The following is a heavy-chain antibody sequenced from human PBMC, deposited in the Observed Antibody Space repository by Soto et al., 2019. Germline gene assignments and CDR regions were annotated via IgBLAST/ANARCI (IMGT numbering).Heavy chain of an antibody. V-gene: IGHV5-51*01. CDR2: IYPGDSDT. Sequence: PGESLKISCKGSGYSFTSYWIGWVRQMPGKGLEWMGIIYPGDSDTRHSPSFQGQVTISADKSISTAYLQWSSLKASDTAMYYCARSRGSGSYYVSYYFDYWGQGTLVTVSS. CDR3: ARSRGSGSYYVSYYFDY. D-gene: IGHD3-10*01. CDR1: GYSFTSYW. J-gene: IGHJ4*01.